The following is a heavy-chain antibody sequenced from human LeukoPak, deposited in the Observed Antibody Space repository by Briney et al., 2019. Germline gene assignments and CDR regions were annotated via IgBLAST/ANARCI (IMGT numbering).Heavy chain of an antibody. D-gene: IGHD3-22*01. CDR1: GGAFSGYY. CDR2: INHSGST. J-gene: IGHJ4*02. V-gene: IGHV4-34*01. CDR3: ARGPYSYDSSGCFDY. Sequence: SETLSLTCAVYGGAFSGYYWSWIRQPPGKGLEWIGEINHSGSTNYNPSLKSRVTISVDTSKNQFSLRLNSVSATDTAMYYCARGPYSYDSSGCFDYWGQGALVTVSS.